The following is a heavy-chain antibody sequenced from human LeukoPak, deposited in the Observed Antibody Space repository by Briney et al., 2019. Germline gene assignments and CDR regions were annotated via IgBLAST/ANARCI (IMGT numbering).Heavy chain of an antibody. V-gene: IGHV5-10-1*01. J-gene: IGHJ4*02. CDR3: ARDTAMVLRDY. D-gene: IGHD5-18*01. CDR1: GYSITSYW. CDR2: IDPSDSYT. Sequence: GESLDISSKGSGYSITSYWISWVRQMPGKGLEWMGRIDPSDSYTNYSPSFQGHVTISADKSISTAFLQWSSLKASDTAMYYCARDTAMVLRDYSGQGTLVTVSS.